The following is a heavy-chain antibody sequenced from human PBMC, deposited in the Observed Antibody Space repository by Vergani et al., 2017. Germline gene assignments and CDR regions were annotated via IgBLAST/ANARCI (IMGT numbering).Heavy chain of an antibody. CDR3: ALAESSTSCINNVCITPEAGSWFDP. CDR2: ISAYNGNT. D-gene: IGHD2-2*01. Sequence: QVQLVQSGAEVKKPGASVKVSCKASGYTFTSYGISWVRQAPGQGLEWMGWISAYNGNTNYAQKFQDRVTITRDRSMSTAYMELSSLRSEDTAMYYCALAESSTSCINNVCITPEAGSWFDPWGQGTLVTVSS. V-gene: IGHV1-18*04. J-gene: IGHJ5*02. CDR1: GYTFTSYG.